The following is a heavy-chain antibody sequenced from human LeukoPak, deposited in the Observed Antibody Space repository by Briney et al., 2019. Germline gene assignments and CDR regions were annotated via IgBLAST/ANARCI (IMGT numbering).Heavy chain of an antibody. V-gene: IGHV3-30*18. Sequence: GGSLRLSCAAPGFTFSSYGMHRVRQAPGKGLEWVALISYDGSNKDYAGSVKGRFTISRDNSKNTLYLQMNSLRAEDTAVYYCAKILTVTIDAFDIWGQGTMVTVSS. D-gene: IGHD4-17*01. J-gene: IGHJ3*02. CDR2: ISYDGSNK. CDR3: AKILTVTIDAFDI. CDR1: GFTFSSYG.